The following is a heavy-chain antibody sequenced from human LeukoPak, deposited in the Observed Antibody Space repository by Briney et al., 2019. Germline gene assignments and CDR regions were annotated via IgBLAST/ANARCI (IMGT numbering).Heavy chain of an antibody. CDR2: ISTSSSHI. D-gene: IGHD1-20*01. Sequence: GGSLRLSCTASGFTFSFYMMNWVRQAPGKGLEWVSSISTSSSHIYNEDSLKGRFTVSRDNAKSSLYLQMNNLTAEDTAVYYCARDDNWNDKPFDLWDQGTLVTVSS. CDR1: GFTFSFYM. V-gene: IGHV3-21*01. CDR3: ARDDNWNDKPFDL. J-gene: IGHJ4*02.